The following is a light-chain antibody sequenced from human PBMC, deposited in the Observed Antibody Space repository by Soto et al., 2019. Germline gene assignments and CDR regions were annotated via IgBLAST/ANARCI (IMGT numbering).Light chain of an antibody. CDR2: GNS. Sequence: QLVLTQPPSVSGAPGQRVTISCTGSSSNIGAGYEVHWYQQLPGTAPKLLIYGNSNRPSGVPDRFSGSKSGTSASLAITGLQAEDEADYYCQSYDSSLRGVFGAGTKLTVL. V-gene: IGLV1-40*01. CDR3: QSYDSSLRGV. J-gene: IGLJ1*01. CDR1: SSNIGAGYE.